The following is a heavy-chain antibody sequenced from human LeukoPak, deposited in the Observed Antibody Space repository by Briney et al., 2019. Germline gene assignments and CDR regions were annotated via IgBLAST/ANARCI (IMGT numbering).Heavy chain of an antibody. J-gene: IGHJ4*02. CDR1: GYTFTGYY. V-gene: IGHV1-2*04. CDR2: INPNSGGT. CDR3: ARALPPGYSSSWYYFDY. D-gene: IGHD6-13*01. Sequence: ASVKVSCKASGYTFTGYYMRWVRQAPGQGLEWMGWINPNSGGTNYAQKFQGWVTMTRDTSISTAYMELSRLRSDDTAVYYCARALPPGYSSSWYYFDYWGQGTLVTVSS.